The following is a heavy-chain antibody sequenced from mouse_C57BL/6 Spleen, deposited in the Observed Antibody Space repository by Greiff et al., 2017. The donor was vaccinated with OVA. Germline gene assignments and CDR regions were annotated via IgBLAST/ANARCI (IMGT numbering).Heavy chain of an antibody. J-gene: IGHJ2*01. V-gene: IGHV5-4*01. CDR2: ISDGGSYT. D-gene: IGHD1-1*01. Sequence: EVKVVESGGGLVKPGGSLKLSCAASGFTFSSYAMSWVRQTPEKRLEWVATISDGGSYTYYPDNVKGRFTISRDNAKNNLYLQMSHLKSEDTAMYYCAREDLSGYYFDYWGQGTTLTVSS. CDR3: AREDLSGYYFDY. CDR1: GFTFSSYA.